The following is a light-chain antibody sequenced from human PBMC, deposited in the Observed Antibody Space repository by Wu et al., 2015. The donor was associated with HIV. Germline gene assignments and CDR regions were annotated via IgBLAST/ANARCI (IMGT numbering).Light chain of an antibody. CDR2: KAS. CDR3: QQYNNYSWT. V-gene: IGKV1-5*03. J-gene: IGKJ1*01. CDR1: QSISSW. Sequence: DILMTQSPSTLSASVGDRVTITCRASQSISSWLAWYQQKPGKAPKLLIYKASNLESGVPSRFSGSGSGTEFILTISSLQPDDFATYYCQQYNNYSWTFGQGTKVEIK.